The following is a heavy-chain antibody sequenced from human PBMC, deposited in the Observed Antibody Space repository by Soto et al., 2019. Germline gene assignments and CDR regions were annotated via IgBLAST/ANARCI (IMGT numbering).Heavy chain of an antibody. D-gene: IGHD3-16*01. J-gene: IGHJ4*02. CDR1: GFTFSSYW. CDR2: IKQDGSEK. V-gene: IGHV3-7*01. Sequence: GGSLRLSCAASGFTFSSYWMSWVRQAPGKGLEWVANIKQDGSEKYYVDSVKGRFTISRDNAKNSLYLQMNSLRAEDTAVYYCARGSYDYIWGSSFSYFDYWGQGTLVTVSS. CDR3: ARGSYDYIWGSSFSYFDY.